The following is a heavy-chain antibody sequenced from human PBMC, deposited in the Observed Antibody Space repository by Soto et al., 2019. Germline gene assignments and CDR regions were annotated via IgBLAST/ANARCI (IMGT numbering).Heavy chain of an antibody. J-gene: IGHJ4*02. V-gene: IGHV1-3*01. Sequence: ASVKVSCKASGYTFTSYGISWVRQAPGQGLEWMGWINAGNGNTKYSPKFQGRVTITRDTSASTAYMELSSLRSEDTAAYYCAREGSMAALGYWGQGTLVTVSS. CDR3: AREGSMAALGY. D-gene: IGHD6-19*01. CDR2: INAGNGNT. CDR1: GYTFTSYG.